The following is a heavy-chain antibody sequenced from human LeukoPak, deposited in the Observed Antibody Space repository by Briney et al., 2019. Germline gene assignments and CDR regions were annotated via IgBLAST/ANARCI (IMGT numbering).Heavy chain of an antibody. D-gene: IGHD4-17*01. V-gene: IGHV4-59*01. CDR1: GGSISSYY. CDR2: IYYSGST. CDR3: ARDQSYGDPTSSWFDP. J-gene: IGHJ5*02. Sequence: SETLSLTCTVSGGSISSYYWSWIRQPPGKGLEWIGYIYYSGSTNYNPSLKSRVTISVDTSKNQFSLKLSSVTAADTAVYYCARDQSYGDPTSSWFDPWGQGTLVTVSS.